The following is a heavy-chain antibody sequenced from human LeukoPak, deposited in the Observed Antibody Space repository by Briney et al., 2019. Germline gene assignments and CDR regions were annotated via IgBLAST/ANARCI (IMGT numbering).Heavy chain of an antibody. CDR3: AKVGGRSWFYFDN. Sequence: GGSLRLSCAGSAFNFSDYHMDWVRQAPGKGLEWVAVITDDGTDKYYRDSVKGRFSVSRDNSKNTLYLQMHTLRPEDTAIYFCAKVGGRSWFYFDNWGQGTVVTVSS. V-gene: IGHV3-30*18. J-gene: IGHJ4*02. CDR1: AFNFSDYH. CDR2: ITDDGTDK. D-gene: IGHD6-13*01.